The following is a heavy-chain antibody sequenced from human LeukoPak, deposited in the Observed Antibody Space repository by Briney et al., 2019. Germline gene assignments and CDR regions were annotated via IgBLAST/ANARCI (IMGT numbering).Heavy chain of an antibody. D-gene: IGHD2-15*01. CDR2: INHSGST. V-gene: IGHV4-34*01. CDR1: GGSFSGYY. CDR3: ARVPINIYCSGGSCYSRLNYYYYYMDV. J-gene: IGHJ6*03. Sequence: SETLSLTCAVYGGSFSGYYWSWIRQPPGKGLEWIGEINHSGSTNYNPSLKSRVTISVDTSKNQFSLKLSSVTAADTAVYYCARVPINIYCSGGSCYSRLNYYYYYMDVWGKGTTVTVSS.